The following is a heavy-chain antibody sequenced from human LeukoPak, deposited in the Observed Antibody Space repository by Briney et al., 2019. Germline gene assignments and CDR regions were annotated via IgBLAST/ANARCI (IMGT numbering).Heavy chain of an antibody. CDR3: ARDGTVAGVELDQ. D-gene: IGHD6-19*01. Sequence: GGSLRLSCAASGFTFSSYSMNWVRQAPGKGLEWVSGITWNGGITAYADSVKGRFTISRDNAKNSLYLQMNSLRTEDTALYYCARDGTVAGVELDQWGEGTLVTVSS. CDR1: GFTFSSYS. V-gene: IGHV3-20*04. J-gene: IGHJ4*02. CDR2: ITWNGGIT.